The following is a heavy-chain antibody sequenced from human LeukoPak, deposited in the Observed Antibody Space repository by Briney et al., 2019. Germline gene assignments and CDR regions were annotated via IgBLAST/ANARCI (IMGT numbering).Heavy chain of an antibody. CDR3: ARDVSRISDY. CDR1: GFPFSSYS. D-gene: IGHD2-15*01. V-gene: IGHV3-21*01. CDR2: ISSGSSYI. J-gene: IGHJ4*02. Sequence: GGSLRLSCAASGFPFSSYSMNWVRQAPGKGLEWVSSISSGSSYIYYADSLKGRFTISRDNAKNSLYLQMNSLRAEDTAVYYCARDVSRISDYWGQGTLVTVSS.